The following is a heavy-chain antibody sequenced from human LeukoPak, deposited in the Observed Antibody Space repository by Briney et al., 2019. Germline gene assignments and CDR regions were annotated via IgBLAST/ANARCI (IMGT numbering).Heavy chain of an antibody. CDR3: AKDLPFGEKQFLTVDY. CDR1: GFTFSSYG. J-gene: IGHJ4*02. Sequence: GGSLRLSCAASGFTFSSYGMHWVRQAPGKGLECVAVISYDGSNKYYADSVKGRFTISRDNSKNTLYLQMNSLRAEDTAVYYCAKDLPFGEKQFLTVDYWGQGTLVTVSS. CDR2: ISYDGSNK. D-gene: IGHD3-10*01. V-gene: IGHV3-30*18.